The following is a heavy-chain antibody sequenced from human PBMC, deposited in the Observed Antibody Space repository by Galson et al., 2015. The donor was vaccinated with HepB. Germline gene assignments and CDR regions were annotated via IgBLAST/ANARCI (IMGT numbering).Heavy chain of an antibody. D-gene: IGHD2-2*01. CDR1: GGTFSSYA. V-gene: IGHV1-69*13. CDR2: IIPIFGTA. CDR3: AVCSSASCYYYYYYYMDV. J-gene: IGHJ6*03. Sequence: SVKVSCKASGGTFSSYAISWVRQAPGQGLEWMGGIIPIFGTANYAQKFQGRVTITADESTSTAYMDLSSLRSEDTAVYYCAVCSSASCYYYYYYYMDVSVTGTTVTASS.